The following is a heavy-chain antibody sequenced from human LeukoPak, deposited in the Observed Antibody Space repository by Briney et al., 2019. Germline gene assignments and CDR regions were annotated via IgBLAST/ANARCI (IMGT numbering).Heavy chain of an antibody. D-gene: IGHD3-16*02. CDR2: IKQDGSEK. CDR3: ARRRHYDYVWGSYRYLYGEEYYFDY. CDR1: GFTFSSYW. V-gene: IGHV3-7*01. Sequence: GGSLRLSCASSGFTFSSYWMSWVRQAPGKGLEWVANIKQDGSEKYYVDSVKGRFTISRDNAKNSLYLQMNSLRAEDTAVYYCARRRHYDYVWGSYRYLYGEEYYFDYWGQGTLVTVSS. J-gene: IGHJ4*02.